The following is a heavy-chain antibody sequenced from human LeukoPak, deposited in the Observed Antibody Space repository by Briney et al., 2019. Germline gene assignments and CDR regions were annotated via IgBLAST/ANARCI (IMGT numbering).Heavy chain of an antibody. CDR2: ISSSSSYI. Sequence: GGSLRLSCAASGFTFSSYSMNWVRQAPGKGLEWVSSISSSSSYIYYADSVKGRFTISRDNAKNSLYLQMNSLRAEDTAVYYCARDGSCITMIVVVISYFDYWGQGTLVTVSS. V-gene: IGHV3-21*01. CDR1: GFTFSSYS. D-gene: IGHD3-22*01. J-gene: IGHJ4*02. CDR3: ARDGSCITMIVVVISYFDY.